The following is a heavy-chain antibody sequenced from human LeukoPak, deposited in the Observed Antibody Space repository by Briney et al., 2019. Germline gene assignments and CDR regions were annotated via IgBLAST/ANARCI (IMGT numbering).Heavy chain of an antibody. J-gene: IGHJ6*03. D-gene: IGHD5-18*01. CDR1: GGSFSGYY. CDR2: INHSGST. V-gene: IGHV4-34*01. CDR3: ARGSRGYSYGGGYYYYYMDV. Sequence: SETLSLTCAVYGGSFSGYYWSWIRQPPGKGLEWIGEINHSGSTNYNPSLKSRVTISVDTSKNQFSLKLSSVTAADTAVYYCARGSRGYSYGGGYYYYYMDVWGKGTTVTVSS.